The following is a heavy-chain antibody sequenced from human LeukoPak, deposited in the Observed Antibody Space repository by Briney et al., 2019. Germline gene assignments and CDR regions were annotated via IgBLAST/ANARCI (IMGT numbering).Heavy chain of an antibody. CDR3: ARDLAVAGDAFDI. Sequence: PGGSLRLSCAASGFTFSSYEMTWVRQAPGKGLEGVSYISSSGSTIYYADSVKGRFTISRDNAKNSLYQQMNILRAENTAVYYGARDLAVAGDAFDIWGQGTMVTVSS. D-gene: IGHD6-19*01. V-gene: IGHV3-48*03. CDR2: ISSSGSTI. CDR1: GFTFSSYE. J-gene: IGHJ3*02.